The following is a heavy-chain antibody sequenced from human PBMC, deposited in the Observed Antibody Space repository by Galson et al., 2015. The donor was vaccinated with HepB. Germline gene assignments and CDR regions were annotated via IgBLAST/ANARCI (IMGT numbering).Heavy chain of an antibody. CDR2: IDWDDDK. CDR3: ATTFDSSGYYHFDY. V-gene: IGHV2-70*11. CDR1: GFSLSTSGMC. J-gene: IGHJ4*02. D-gene: IGHD3-22*01. Sequence: LVKPTQTLTLTCTFSGFSLSTSGMCVSWIRQPPGKALEWLARIDWDDDKYYSTSLKTRLTISKDTSKNQVVLTMTNMDPVDTATYYCATTFDSSGYYHFDYWGQGTLVTVSS.